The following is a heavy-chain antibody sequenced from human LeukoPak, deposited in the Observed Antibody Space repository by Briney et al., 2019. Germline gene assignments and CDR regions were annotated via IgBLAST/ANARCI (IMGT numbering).Heavy chain of an antibody. D-gene: IGHD2-15*01. Sequence: GASVKVSCKVSGYTLTQLSMHWVRQAPGKGLEWMGGFDPEDGETIYAQKFQGRVTMTEDTSTDTAYMELSSLRSEDTAVYYCANSPRYCSGGSCYNSFDYWGQGPLVTVSS. CDR2: FDPEDGET. CDR1: GYTLTQLS. J-gene: IGHJ4*02. CDR3: ANSPRYCSGGSCYNSFDY. V-gene: IGHV1-24*01.